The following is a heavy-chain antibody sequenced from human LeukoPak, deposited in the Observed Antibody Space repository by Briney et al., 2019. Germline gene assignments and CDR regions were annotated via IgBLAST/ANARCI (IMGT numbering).Heavy chain of an antibody. D-gene: IGHD1-26*01. V-gene: IGHV4-4*07. J-gene: IGHJ3*02. CDR2: IFSSGNT. CDR3: ARERGNLRGDAFGI. Sequence: PSETLSLTCTVSGVSFSSYYWTWIRQPAGKGLEWTGRIFSSGNTNYNPSLESRVTMSIDTSKNQFSLKLTSVTAADTAVYYCARERGNLRGDAFGIWGQGTMVTVSS. CDR1: GVSFSSYY.